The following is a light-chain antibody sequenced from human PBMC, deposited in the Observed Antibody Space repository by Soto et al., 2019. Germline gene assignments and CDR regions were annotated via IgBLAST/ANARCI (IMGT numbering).Light chain of an antibody. V-gene: IGLV2-14*01. CDR1: SSGVGDYDY. Sequence: QSALTQPASVSGSPGQSITISCTGTSSGVGDYDYVSWYQQHPGKAPKLMIFDVSNRPSGVSNRFSGSKSGNTASLTISGLQAEDEADYYCSSYTSSSTVVFGGGTKLTVL. CDR3: SSYTSSSTVV. J-gene: IGLJ2*01. CDR2: DVS.